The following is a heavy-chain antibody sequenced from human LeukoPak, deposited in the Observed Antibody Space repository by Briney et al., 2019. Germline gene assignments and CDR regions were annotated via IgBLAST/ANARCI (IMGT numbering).Heavy chain of an antibody. V-gene: IGHV4-31*03. Sequence: SETLSLTCTVSGGSISSGGYSWSWIRQHPGKGPEWIGYIYYSGSTYYNPSLKSRVTISVDTSKNQFSLKLSSVTAADTAVYYCARVSGSSWQDGSSDYWGQGALVSVSS. CDR3: ARVSGSSWQDGSSDY. D-gene: IGHD6-13*01. CDR2: IYYSGST. CDR1: GGSISSGGYS. J-gene: IGHJ4*02.